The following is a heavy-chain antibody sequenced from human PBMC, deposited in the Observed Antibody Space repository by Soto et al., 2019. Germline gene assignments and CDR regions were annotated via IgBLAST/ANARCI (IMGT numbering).Heavy chain of an antibody. J-gene: IGHJ5*02. D-gene: IGHD5-12*01. V-gene: IGHV4-30-2*01. Sequence: QLQLQESGSGLVKPSQTLSLTCAVSGGSISSGGYSWSWIRQPPGKGLEWIGYIYHSGSTYYNPYLKSRVTISVDRSKNQFSLKPSTVTAADTAVYYCARVVGTVLRWFDPWGQGTLVTVSS. CDR1: GGSISSGGYS. CDR2: IYHSGST. CDR3: ARVVGTVLRWFDP.